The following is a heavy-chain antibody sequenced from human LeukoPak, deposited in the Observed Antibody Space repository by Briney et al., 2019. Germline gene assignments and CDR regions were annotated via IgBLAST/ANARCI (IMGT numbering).Heavy chain of an antibody. Sequence: GGSLRLTCAASGFTFSSYAMSWVSQAPGKGLQWVSAISNSGTSTYYADSVTGRFTISRDNSKNTLYLQMNSLRAEDTAVYYCAKDRIPYFDLDYWGQGTLVTVSS. J-gene: IGHJ4*02. CDR3: AKDRIPYFDLDY. CDR1: GFTFSSYA. V-gene: IGHV3-23*01. CDR2: ISNSGTST. D-gene: IGHD3-9*01.